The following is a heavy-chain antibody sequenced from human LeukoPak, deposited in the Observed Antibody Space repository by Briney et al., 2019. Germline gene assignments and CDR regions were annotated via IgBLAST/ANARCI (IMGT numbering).Heavy chain of an antibody. J-gene: IGHJ4*02. Sequence: GGSLRLSCAASGFTFSNAWMSWVRQAPGKGLEWVGRIKSKTDGGTTDYAAPVKGRFTISRDDSKNTLYLQMNSLKTEDTAVYYCTTDLYYYDSSGYTYYFDYWGQGTLVTVSS. CDR1: GFTFSNAW. CDR3: TTDLYYYDSSGYTYYFDY. V-gene: IGHV3-15*01. D-gene: IGHD3-22*01. CDR2: IKSKTDGGTT.